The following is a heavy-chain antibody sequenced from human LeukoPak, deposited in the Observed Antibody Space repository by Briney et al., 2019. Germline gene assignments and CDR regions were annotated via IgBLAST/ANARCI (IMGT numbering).Heavy chain of an antibody. D-gene: IGHD3-16*02. J-gene: IGHJ4*02. CDR3: TRILSGTSSDY. Sequence: GGSLRLSCAASGFTFSGSAMHWVRQASGKGLEWDGRIRSKANSYATAYAASVKGRFTISRDDSKNTAYLQMNSLKTEDTAVYYCTRILSGTSSDYWGQGTLVTVSS. CDR2: IRSKANSYAT. V-gene: IGHV3-73*01. CDR1: GFTFSGSA.